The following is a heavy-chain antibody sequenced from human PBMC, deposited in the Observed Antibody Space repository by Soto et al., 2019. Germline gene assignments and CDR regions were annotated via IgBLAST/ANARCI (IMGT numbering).Heavy chain of an antibody. J-gene: IGHJ6*02. CDR2: IIGSGGST. CDR1: GFTFSSYA. Sequence: XGSLRLSCAASGFTFSSYAMSWVRQAPGRGLDWVSAIIGSGGSTYYADSVKGRFTISRDNSKNTLYLQMNSLRAEDTAVYYCAKDQITMVRGFIYYYGMDVWGQGPTVTVSS. CDR3: AKDQITMVRGFIYYYGMDV. D-gene: IGHD3-10*01. V-gene: IGHV3-23*01.